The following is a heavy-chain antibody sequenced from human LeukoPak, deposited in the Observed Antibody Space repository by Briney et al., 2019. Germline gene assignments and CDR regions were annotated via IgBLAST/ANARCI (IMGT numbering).Heavy chain of an antibody. CDR3: ARIVQITGTIPH. J-gene: IGHJ4*02. Sequence: SETLSLTCTVSGGSINSSIHYWNWIRQPPGKGLEWLGSIYHSGNTDYNPSLKSRVTISVDTAKNKFFLRLGSVTAADTAVYYCARIVQITGTIPHWGQGTLVTVSS. CDR1: GGSINSSIHY. D-gene: IGHD1-1*01. V-gene: IGHV4-39*07. CDR2: IYHSGNT.